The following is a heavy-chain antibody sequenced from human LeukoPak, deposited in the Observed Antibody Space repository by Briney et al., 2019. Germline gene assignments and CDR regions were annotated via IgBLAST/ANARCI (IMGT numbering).Heavy chain of an antibody. CDR3: ARGKNYDFWSGYSQDYYYYYMDV. CDR2: ISSDGGNE. Sequence: GGSLRLSCAASGFTFDDYAMHWVRQAPGKGLEWVALISSDGGNEYYADSVKGRFTISRDNAKNSLYLQMNSLRAEDTAVYYCARGKNYDFWSGYSQDYYYYYMDVWGKGTTVTVSS. CDR1: GFTFDDYA. V-gene: IGHV3-30-3*01. D-gene: IGHD3-3*01. J-gene: IGHJ6*03.